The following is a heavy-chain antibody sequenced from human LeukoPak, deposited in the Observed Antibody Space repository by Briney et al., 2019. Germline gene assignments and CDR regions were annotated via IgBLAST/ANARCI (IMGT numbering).Heavy chain of an antibody. CDR2: ISGSGGST. V-gene: IGHV3-23*01. CDR3: ARETGGLYYFDY. D-gene: IGHD4-23*01. CDR1: GFTFSSYA. Sequence: GGSLRLSCAASGFTFSSYAMSWVRQAPGKGLEWVSAISGSGGSTYYADSVKGRFTISRDNPKHTLYLQMNSLRAEDTAVYYCARETGGLYYFDYWGQGTLVTVSS. J-gene: IGHJ4*02.